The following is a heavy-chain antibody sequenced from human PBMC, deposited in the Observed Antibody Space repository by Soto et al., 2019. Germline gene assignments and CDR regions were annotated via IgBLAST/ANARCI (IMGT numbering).Heavy chain of an antibody. CDR2: VSYDGNTK. V-gene: IGHV3-30-3*01. J-gene: IGHJ4*02. D-gene: IGHD4-17*01. CDR1: GLTFSRDA. CDR3: ARSSTVTTSHRYAADY. Sequence: GGSLRLSCAASGLTFSRDAMHWVRQAPGKGLEWVAAVSYDGNTKFYADSVRGRITISRDNSKTTLYLQMNSLRAEDTAVYYCARSSTVTTSHRYAADYWGQGTLVTVSS.